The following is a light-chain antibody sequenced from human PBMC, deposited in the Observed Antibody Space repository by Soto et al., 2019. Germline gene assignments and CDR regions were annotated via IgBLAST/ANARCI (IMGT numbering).Light chain of an antibody. V-gene: IGKV3-20*01. CDR3: QQYGRAPLTYT. CDR2: SAS. CDR1: QSVSSNY. Sequence: EIVLTQSPGTLYLSPGERATLSCRARQSVSSNYLAWYQQKPGQAPRHLIYSASSRATGMPDRFSGSGSGTDFTLTISRLEPEDFAVYYCQQYGRAPLTYTFGHGTKLESK. J-gene: IGKJ2*01.